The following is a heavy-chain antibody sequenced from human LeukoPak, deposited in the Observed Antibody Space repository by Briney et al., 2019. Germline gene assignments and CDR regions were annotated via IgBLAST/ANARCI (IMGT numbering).Heavy chain of an antibody. CDR1: GYTFTSYD. V-gene: IGHV1-69*04. D-gene: IGHD3-10*01. J-gene: IGHJ6*02. CDR2: IIPILGIA. CDR3: ASPSEGTNYYGMDV. Sequence: SVKVSCKASGYTFTSYDISWVRQAPGQGLEWMGRIIPILGIANYAQKFQGRVTITADKSTSTAYMELSSLRSEDTAVYYCASPSEGTNYYGMDVWGQGTTVTVSS.